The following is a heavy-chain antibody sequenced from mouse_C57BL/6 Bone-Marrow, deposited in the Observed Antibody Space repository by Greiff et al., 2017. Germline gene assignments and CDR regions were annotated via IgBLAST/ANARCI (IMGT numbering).Heavy chain of an antibody. CDR1: GYTFTSYW. J-gene: IGHJ3*01. CDR3: ATVSTMVTTGGLAY. V-gene: IGHV1-50*01. CDR2: IDPSDSYT. D-gene: IGHD2-2*01. Sequence: QVQLKQPGAELVKPGASVKLSCKASGYTFTSYWMQWVKQRPGQGLEWIGEIDPSDSYTNYNQKFKGKATLTVDTSSSTAYMQLSSLTSEDSAVYYCATVSTMVTTGGLAYWGQGTLVTVSA.